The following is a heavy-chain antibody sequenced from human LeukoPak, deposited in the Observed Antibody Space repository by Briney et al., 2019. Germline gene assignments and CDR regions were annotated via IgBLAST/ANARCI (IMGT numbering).Heavy chain of an antibody. CDR3: VKDVSSTYYYFDY. D-gene: IGHD6-13*01. V-gene: IGHV3-64D*09. CDR1: GFTFSRYA. J-gene: IGHJ4*02. Sequence: PGGSLRLSCSASGFTFSRYAMHWVRQAPGKGLEYVSAISTNRGVTYYADSVRGRFTISRDNSKDTLYLEMSSLRVDDTAVYYCVKDVSSTYYYFDYWGQGTLVTVSS. CDR2: ISTNRGVT.